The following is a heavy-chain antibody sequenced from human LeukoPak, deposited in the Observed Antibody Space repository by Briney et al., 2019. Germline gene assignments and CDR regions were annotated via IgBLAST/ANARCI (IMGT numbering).Heavy chain of an antibody. CDR3: ARDGQGYGYFDY. CDR2: ISSSGSTI. CDR1: GFTFSSYW. D-gene: IGHD5-12*01. J-gene: IGHJ4*02. Sequence: PGGSLRLSCAASGFTFSSYWMNWVRQAPGKGLEWVSYISSSGSTIYYADSVKGRFTISRDNAKNSLYLQMNSLRAEDTAVYYCARDGQGYGYFDYWGQGTLVTVSS. V-gene: IGHV3-48*04.